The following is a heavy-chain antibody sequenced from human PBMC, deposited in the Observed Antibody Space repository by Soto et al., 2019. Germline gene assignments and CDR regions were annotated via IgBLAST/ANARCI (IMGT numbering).Heavy chain of an antibody. CDR1: GYTFTSYD. J-gene: IGHJ6*02. V-gene: IGHV1-2*02. CDR3: ARERYQVISDGMDV. Sequence: ASLKVSCKASGYTFTSYDVHWVRQAPGQGLEWMGWINPKTGSTSYAQKFQGRVTMTRDTSINTAYMELSRLRFDDAAVYFCARERYQVISDGMDVWGQGTTVTVSS. CDR2: INPKTGST. D-gene: IGHD2-2*01.